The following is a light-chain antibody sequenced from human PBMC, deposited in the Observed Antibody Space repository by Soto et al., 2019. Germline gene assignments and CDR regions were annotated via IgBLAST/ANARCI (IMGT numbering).Light chain of an antibody. CDR1: SSNIGAGYD. Sequence: QAVVTQPPSVSGAPGQRVTISCTGSSSNIGAGYDVHWYQQLPGTAPKLLIYGNSNRPSGVPDRFSGSKSGTSASLAITGLPAEDAADYYCQSYDSSLSGSVVFGGGTKLTVL. CDR2: GNS. CDR3: QSYDSSLSGSVV. V-gene: IGLV1-40*01. J-gene: IGLJ2*01.